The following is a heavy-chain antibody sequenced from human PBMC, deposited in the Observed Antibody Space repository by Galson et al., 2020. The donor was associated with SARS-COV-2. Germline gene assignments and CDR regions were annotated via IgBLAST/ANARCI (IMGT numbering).Heavy chain of an antibody. D-gene: IGHD3-10*01. CDR3: ARGSSSNAFDI. Sequence: TGGSLRLSCEASGFTFSTYGMDWVRQAPGKGLEWVAVLWYDGSNKYYADSVKGRFTISRDNSKNTLYLQMNSLRADDTAVYYCARGSSSNAFDIWGQGTMVTVSS. CDR1: GFTFSTYG. CDR2: LWYDGSNK. V-gene: IGHV3-33*01. J-gene: IGHJ3*02.